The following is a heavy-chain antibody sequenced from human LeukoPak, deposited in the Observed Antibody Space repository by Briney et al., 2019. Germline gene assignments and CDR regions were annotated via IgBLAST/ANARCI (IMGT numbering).Heavy chain of an antibody. Sequence: GGSLRLSCAASGFTVSSNYMNWVRQAPGKGLEWVSVIYSGGTTYYADSVKGRFTISRDNSKNTLYLQMNSLRAEDTAVYYCARDDSSGLVPDYWGQGTLVTVSS. CDR1: GFTVSSNY. V-gene: IGHV3-53*01. J-gene: IGHJ4*02. CDR3: ARDDSSGLVPDY. D-gene: IGHD3-22*01. CDR2: IYSGGTT.